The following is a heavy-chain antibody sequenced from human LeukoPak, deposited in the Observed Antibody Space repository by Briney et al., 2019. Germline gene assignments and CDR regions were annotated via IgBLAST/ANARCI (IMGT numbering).Heavy chain of an antibody. CDR1: GFSFRHYG. D-gene: IGHD6-13*01. Sequence: GGSLRLSCAASGFSFRHYGMSWVRQAPGKGLEWISGISGSGDNTYFPDSVKGRFTISRDNSKNTLYLQMNSLRAEDTAVYYCARVLGAAAGTVWGQGTLVTVSS. V-gene: IGHV3-23*01. J-gene: IGHJ4*02. CDR3: ARVLGAAAGTV. CDR2: ISGSGDNT.